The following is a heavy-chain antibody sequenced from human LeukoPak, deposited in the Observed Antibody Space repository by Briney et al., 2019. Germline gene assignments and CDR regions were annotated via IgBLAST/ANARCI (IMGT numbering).Heavy chain of an antibody. J-gene: IGHJ3*02. Sequence: GASVKVSCKASGYTFTSYGISWVRQAPGQGLEWMGWISAYNGNTNYAQKLQGRVTMTTDTSTSTAYMELRSLRSDDTAVYYCASDIGDWAFGAFDIWGQGTMVTVSS. V-gene: IGHV1-18*01. D-gene: IGHD2-21*01. CDR2: ISAYNGNT. CDR1: GYTFTSYG. CDR3: ASDIGDWAFGAFDI.